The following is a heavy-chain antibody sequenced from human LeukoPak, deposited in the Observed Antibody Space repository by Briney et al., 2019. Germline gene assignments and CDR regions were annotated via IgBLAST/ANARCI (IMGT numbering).Heavy chain of an antibody. D-gene: IGHD3-16*01. CDR1: GFTFSGYS. CDR2: ISSSSSYI. CDR3: ARGGAENWFDP. Sequence: GGSLRLSWAASGFTFSGYSMNWVRQAPGKGLEWVSSISSSSSYIYYADSVKGRFTISRDNAKNSLYLQMNSLRAEDTAVYYCARGGAENWFDPWGQGTLVTVSS. V-gene: IGHV3-21*01. J-gene: IGHJ5*02.